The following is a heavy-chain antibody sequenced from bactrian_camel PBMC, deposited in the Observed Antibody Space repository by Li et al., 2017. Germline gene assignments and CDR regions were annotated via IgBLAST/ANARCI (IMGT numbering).Heavy chain of an antibody. J-gene: IGHJ7*01. Sequence: VQLVESGGGSVEAGGSLRLSCVVSDVSDSCMGWYRQAPGNECELVSTISSDGSTYYADSVKGRFTISQDNANGTLYLQMDSLRPEDTAMYYCASGPWGYCTRTKWEGGMNNWGKGTQVTVS. V-gene: IGHV3S55*01. CDR1: DVSDSC. CDR2: ISSDGST. D-gene: IGHD1*01.